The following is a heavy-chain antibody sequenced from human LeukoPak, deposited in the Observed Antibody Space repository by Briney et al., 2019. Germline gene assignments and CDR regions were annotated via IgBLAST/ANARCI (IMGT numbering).Heavy chain of an antibody. CDR3: ARYSSSYGTFDY. CDR2: IYTSGST. CDR1: GFTFSSYA. J-gene: IGHJ4*02. V-gene: IGHV4-59*10. Sequence: GSLRLSCAASGFTFSSYAMSWIRQPPGKGLEWIGRIYTSGSTNYNPSLKSRVTISVDTSKNQFSLKLSSVTAADTAVYYCARYSSSYGTFDYWGQGTLVTVSS. D-gene: IGHD6-6*01.